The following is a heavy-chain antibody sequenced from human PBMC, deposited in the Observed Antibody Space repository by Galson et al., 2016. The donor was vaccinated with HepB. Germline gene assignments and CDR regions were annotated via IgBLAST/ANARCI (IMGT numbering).Heavy chain of an antibody. CDR1: GDSVSSNNAI. Sequence: CAISGDSVSSNNAIWNWIRQSPSRGLEWLGRTYYRSKWYNAYGVSVKSRITISPDTSKNQFSLQLTSVTPEDTAVYYCAGHLRMWRTSNGLDVWGQGTTVTVSS. V-gene: IGHV6-1*01. CDR2: TYYRSKWYN. D-gene: IGHD1/OR15-1a*01. CDR3: AGHLRMWRTSNGLDV. J-gene: IGHJ6*02.